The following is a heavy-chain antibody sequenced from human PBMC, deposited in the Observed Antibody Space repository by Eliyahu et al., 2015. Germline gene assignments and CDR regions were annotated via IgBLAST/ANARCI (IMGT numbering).Heavy chain of an antibody. CDR1: GYSXSSGYY. CDR3: ARNRVRLGELSLSRPYYFDY. Sequence: QVQLQESGPGLVKPSXTLSLTCTVXGYSXSSGYYWGWIRQXPGKGLEWIGSIYHSGSTYYNPSLKSRVTISVDTSKNQFSLKLSSVTAADTAVYYCARNRVRLGELSLSRPYYFDYWGQGTLVTVPS. D-gene: IGHD3-16*02. V-gene: IGHV4-38-2*02. CDR2: IYHSGST. J-gene: IGHJ4*02.